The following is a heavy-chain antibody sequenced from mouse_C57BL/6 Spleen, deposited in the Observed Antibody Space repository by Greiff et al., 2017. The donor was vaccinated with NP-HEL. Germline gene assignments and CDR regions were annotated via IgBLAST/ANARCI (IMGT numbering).Heavy chain of an antibody. CDR1: GYTFTSYW. V-gene: IGHV1-52*01. CDR3: AREGDGGAWFAY. J-gene: IGHJ3*01. CDR2: IDPSDSET. D-gene: IGHD3-3*01. Sequence: VQLQQSGAELVRPGSSVKLSCKASGYTFTSYWMHWVKQRPIQGLEWIGNIDPSDSETHYNQKFKDKATLTVDKSSSTAYMQLSSLTSEDSAVYYCAREGDGGAWFAYWGQGTLVTVSA.